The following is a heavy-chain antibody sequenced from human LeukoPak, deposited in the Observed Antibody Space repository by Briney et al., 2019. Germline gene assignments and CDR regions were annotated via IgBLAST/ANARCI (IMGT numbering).Heavy chain of an antibody. V-gene: IGHV4-39*07. CDR2: TYYSGST. CDR3: ARDSGYPKGWFDP. Sequence: SESPSLTCTVSGGSLSSSSSYWGWIRQPPGKGLEWIVSTYYSGSTYYNPSLKSRVTISVDTSKNQFSLKLNSVTAADTAVYYCARDSGYPKGWFDPWGQGTLVTVSS. D-gene: IGHD3-10*01. CDR1: GGSLSSSSSY. J-gene: IGHJ5*02.